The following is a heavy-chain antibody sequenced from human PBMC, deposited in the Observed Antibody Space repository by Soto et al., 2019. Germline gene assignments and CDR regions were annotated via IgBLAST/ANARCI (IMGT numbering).Heavy chain of an antibody. CDR3: ARVPVATAGMGIDY. Sequence: EVQLVESGGGLVQPGGSLRLSCVASGFTFSDYWMHWVRQAPGKGLVWVSRIRGDGSGSNYAASVRGRFTISRDNAKSTGYLQMNGLGDDDTAVYYCARVPVATAGMGIDYWGQGTLVAVSS. D-gene: IGHD6-19*01. CDR2: IRGDGSGS. V-gene: IGHV3-74*01. CDR1: GFTFSDYW. J-gene: IGHJ4*02.